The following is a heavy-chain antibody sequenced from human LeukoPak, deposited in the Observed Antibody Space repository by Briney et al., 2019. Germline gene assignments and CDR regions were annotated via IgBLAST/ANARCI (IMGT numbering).Heavy chain of an antibody. Sequence: ASVKVSCKASGYTFTGYYMHWVRQAPGQGLEWMGWINPNSGGTNYAQKFQGRVTMTRDTSISTAYMELSRLRSDDTAVYYCARDLKTVDRVRMVRGAMGYWGQGTLVTVSS. CDR1: GYTFTGYY. J-gene: IGHJ4*02. CDR2: INPNSGGT. CDR3: ARDLKTVDRVRMVRGAMGY. D-gene: IGHD3-10*01. V-gene: IGHV1-2*02.